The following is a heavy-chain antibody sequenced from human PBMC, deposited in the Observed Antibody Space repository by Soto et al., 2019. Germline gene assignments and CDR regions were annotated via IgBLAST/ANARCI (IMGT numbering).Heavy chain of an antibody. D-gene: IGHD4-17*01. V-gene: IGHV1-2*02. CDR2: INPKSGVT. CDR1: GYTFTGYY. CDR3: ARDMAYGDLRPALF. Sequence: QGQLVQSGAEVKKPGASVKVSCKASGYTFTGYYLHWVRQAPGQGLEWMGWINPKSGVTSYEQKFQGRVTMITDPDISTAYMELSRLRSDDTAVFYCARDMAYGDLRPALFWGQGTLVTVPS. J-gene: IGHJ4*02.